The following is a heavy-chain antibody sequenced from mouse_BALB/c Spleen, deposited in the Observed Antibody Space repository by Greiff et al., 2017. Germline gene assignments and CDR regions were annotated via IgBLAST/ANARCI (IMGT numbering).Heavy chain of an antibody. CDR2: ISSGGSYT. D-gene: IGHD1-1*01. CDR1: GFTFSSYT. J-gene: IGHJ2*01. CDR3: TREGTTVANFDY. Sequence: EVQLVESGGGLVKPGGSLKLSCAASGFTFSSYTMSWVRQTPEKRLEWVATISSGGSYTYYPDSVKGRFTISRDNAKNTLYLQMSSLKSEDTAMYYCTREGTTVANFDYWGQGTTLTVSS. V-gene: IGHV5-6-4*01.